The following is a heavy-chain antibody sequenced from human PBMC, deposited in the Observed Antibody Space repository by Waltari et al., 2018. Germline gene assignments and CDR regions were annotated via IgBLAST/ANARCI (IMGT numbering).Heavy chain of an antibody. CDR3: ARGDNWNDRLDF. V-gene: IGHV1-8*01. D-gene: IGHD1-1*01. CDR2: INPTTGAA. CDR1: GYTFISYD. J-gene: IGHJ3*01. Sequence: QVQLVQSGAEVKKPGASVRVSCKASGYTFISYDINWVRQAPGQGLEWMGWINPTTGAARFAQNFQDRVTMTRSTSETTAYMEISDLTSQDTAVYYCARGDNWNDRLDFWGQGTKVTVSS.